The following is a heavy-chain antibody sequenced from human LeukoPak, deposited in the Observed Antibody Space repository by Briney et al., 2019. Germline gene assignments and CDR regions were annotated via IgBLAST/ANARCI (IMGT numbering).Heavy chain of an antibody. CDR3: AELGITMIGGV. CDR2: ISSSGSTI. D-gene: IGHD3-10*02. CDR1: GFSFSNYA. J-gene: IGHJ6*04. V-gene: IGHV3-48*03. Sequence: PGGSLRLSCAASGFSFSNYAMNWVRQAPGKGLEWVSYISSSGSTIYYADSVKGRFTISRDNAKNSLYLQMNSLRAEDTAVCYCAELGITMIGGVWGKGTTVTISS.